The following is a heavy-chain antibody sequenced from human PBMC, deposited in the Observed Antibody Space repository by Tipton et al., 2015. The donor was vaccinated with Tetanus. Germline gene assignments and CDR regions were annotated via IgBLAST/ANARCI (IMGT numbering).Heavy chain of an antibody. CDR2: IYYSGST. CDR1: GGSISSSSYY. V-gene: IGHV4-39*01. CDR3: ARGRYCSGGSCYYYYYYGMDV. J-gene: IGHJ6*02. Sequence: TLSLTCTVSGGSISSSSYYWGWIRQPPGKGLEWIGSIYYSGSTYYNPSLKSRVTISVDTSKNQFSLKLSSVTAADTAVYYCARGRYCSGGSCYYYYYYGMDVWGQGTTVTVSS. D-gene: IGHD2-15*01.